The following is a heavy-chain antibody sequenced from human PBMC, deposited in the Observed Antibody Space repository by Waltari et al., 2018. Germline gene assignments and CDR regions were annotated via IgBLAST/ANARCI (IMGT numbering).Heavy chain of an antibody. CDR1: GPKFNNYA. CDR3: ARSNRLAAAGSLDY. Sequence: QVQLVQSGAAVKKPGSSVKLSCKVSGPKFNNYAISWVRQTPGQGLEWMGGIIPIFGKPYYAQKCQATATITADKSTSTAYMELSSLRSEDTAVYYCARSNRLAAAGSLDYWGQGTLVTVSS. V-gene: IGHV1-69*06. D-gene: IGHD6-13*01. J-gene: IGHJ4*02. CDR2: IIPIFGKP.